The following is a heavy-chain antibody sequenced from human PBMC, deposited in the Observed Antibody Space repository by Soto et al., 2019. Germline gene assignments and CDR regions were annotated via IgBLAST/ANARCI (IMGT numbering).Heavy chain of an antibody. CDR2: IYWDGDK. CDR1: GFSLSTSGVG. V-gene: IGHV2-5*02. D-gene: IGHD1-26*01. CDR3: AHSWAPYLGAPYYFDY. J-gene: IGHJ4*02. Sequence: GPTLVNPTQTLTLTCTFSGFSLSTSGVGVGWIRQPPGEALEWLALIYWDGDKRYSPSLKSRLTITKDTSKNQVVLTMTNMDPVDTATYYCAHSWAPYLGAPYYFDYWGQGTLVTVSS.